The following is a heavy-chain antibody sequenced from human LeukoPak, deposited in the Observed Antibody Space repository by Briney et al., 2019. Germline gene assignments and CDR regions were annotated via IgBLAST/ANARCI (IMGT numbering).Heavy chain of an antibody. J-gene: IGHJ6*03. CDR3: ARDSGSYYPPYYYYYMDV. D-gene: IGHD1-26*01. CDR2: ISSSSSYI. V-gene: IGHV3-21*01. CDR1: GFTFSSYS. Sequence: GGSLRLSCAASGFTFSSYSMNWVRQAPGKGLEWVSSISSSSSYIYYADSVKGRFTISRDNAKNSLYLQMNSLRAEDTAVYYCARDSGSYYPPYYYYYMDVWGKGTTVTVSS.